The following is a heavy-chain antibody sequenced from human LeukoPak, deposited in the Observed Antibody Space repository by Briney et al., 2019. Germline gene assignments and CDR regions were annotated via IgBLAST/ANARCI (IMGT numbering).Heavy chain of an antibody. Sequence: SETLSLTCTVSGGSISSYYWSWIRQPPGKGLEWIGYIYYSGSTNYNPSLKSRVTISVDTSKNQFSLKLSSVTAADTAVYYCARHRGGSMVRGARHYFDYWGQGTLVTVSS. V-gene: IGHV4-59*08. CDR3: ARHRGGSMVRGARHYFDY. CDR2: IYYSGST. D-gene: IGHD3-10*01. CDR1: GGSISSYY. J-gene: IGHJ4*02.